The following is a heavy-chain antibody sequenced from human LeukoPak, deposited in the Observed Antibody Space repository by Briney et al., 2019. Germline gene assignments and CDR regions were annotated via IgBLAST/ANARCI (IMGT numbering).Heavy chain of an antibody. V-gene: IGHV1-2*02. J-gene: IGHJ4*02. CDR3: ARIKPISGSHDY. CDR2: INPTSGDT. Sequence: ASVKVSFKASGYTFTDYYMDLVRHAPGQGLDWMGWINPTSGDTNYAQNFQGRVTMTSYTSISTAYMELSTLKSDDTAVYYSARIKPISGSHDYWGQGTLVTVSS. CDR1: GYTFTDYY. D-gene: IGHD3-22*01.